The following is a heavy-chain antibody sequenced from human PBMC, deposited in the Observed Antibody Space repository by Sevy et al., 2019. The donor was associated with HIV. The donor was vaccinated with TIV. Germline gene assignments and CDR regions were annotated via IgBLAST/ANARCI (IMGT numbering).Heavy chain of an antibody. CDR1: EFTFSDYY. CDR3: ARGKVLFDY. V-gene: IGHV3-11*06. J-gene: IGHJ4*02. Sequence: GGSLRLSCAASEFTFSDYYMSWIRQAPGKGPEWVSYINNSSRFINYVKSVKGRFTISRDNAKNSLYLQMNSLRAEDTAVYYCARGKVLFDYWGQGTLVTVSS. CDR2: INNSSRFI.